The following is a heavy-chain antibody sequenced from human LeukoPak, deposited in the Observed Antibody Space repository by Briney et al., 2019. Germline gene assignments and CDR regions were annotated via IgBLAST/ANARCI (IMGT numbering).Heavy chain of an antibody. Sequence: SETLSLTCTVSGASITTYYWSWIRQPPGKGLECSAYMYYSGSPNYNPSLKSRVTISVDTSKNQFSLKLSSVTAADTAVYYCARDRLRYSSGSDWFDPWGQGTLVTVSS. J-gene: IGHJ5*02. CDR1: GASITTYY. CDR3: ARDRLRYSSGSDWFDP. D-gene: IGHD6-19*01. V-gene: IGHV4-59*12. CDR2: MYYSGSP.